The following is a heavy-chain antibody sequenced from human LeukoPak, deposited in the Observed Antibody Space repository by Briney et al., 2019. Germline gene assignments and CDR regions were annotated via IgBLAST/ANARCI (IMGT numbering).Heavy chain of an antibody. CDR1: GFTFSNYA. V-gene: IGHV3-23*01. CDR2: ISGPGDST. Sequence: PGGSLRLSCAASGFTFSNYAMSWVRQAPGKGLECVSSISGPGDSTYSADSVKGRFTTSRDNSKNTLWLQMNSLRAEDTALYYCARAMSVDILIGLDYWGQGILVTVSS. CDR3: ARAMSVDILIGLDY. D-gene: IGHD3-9*01. J-gene: IGHJ4*02.